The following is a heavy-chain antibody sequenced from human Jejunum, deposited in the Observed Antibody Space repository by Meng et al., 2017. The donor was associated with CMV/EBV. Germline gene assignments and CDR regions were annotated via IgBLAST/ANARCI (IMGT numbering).Heavy chain of an antibody. J-gene: IGHJ6*02. CDR3: ARIWNYGLGDYGMDV. CDR1: GFTFSSYW. D-gene: IGHD1-7*01. V-gene: IGHV3-7*01. Sequence: GFTFSSYWMGWVRQAPGKGPEWVANIKQDGTEKYYVDSVKGRFTISRDNAENSLHLQMDGLRAEDTAVYYCARIWNYGLGDYGMDVWGQGTTVTVSS. CDR2: IKQDGTEK.